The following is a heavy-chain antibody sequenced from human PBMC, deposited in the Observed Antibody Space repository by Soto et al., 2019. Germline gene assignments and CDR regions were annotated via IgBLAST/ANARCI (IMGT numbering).Heavy chain of an antibody. V-gene: IGHV3-15*01. CDR3: TTESVGYCSSTSCPGG. D-gene: IGHD2-2*03. CDR2: IKSKTDGGTT. Sequence: GGSLRLSCAASGFTFSNAWMSWVRQAPGKGLEWVGRIKSKTDGGTTDYAAPVKGRFTISRDDSKNTLYLQMNSLKTEDTAVYYCTTESVGYCSSTSCPGGWGQGTLVTVSS. CDR1: GFTFSNAW. J-gene: IGHJ4*02.